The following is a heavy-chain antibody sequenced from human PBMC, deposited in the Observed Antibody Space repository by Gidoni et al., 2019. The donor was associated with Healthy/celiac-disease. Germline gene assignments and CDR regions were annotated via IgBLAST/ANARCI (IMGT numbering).Heavy chain of an antibody. Sequence: QVQLVESGGGVVQPGRSLRLSCAASGFTFRSYGMHWVRQAPGKGLEWEAVISYDGSNKYYADSVKGRFTISRDNSKNTLYLQMNSLRAEDTAVYYCAKDQHGDYGGGGFDIWGQGTMVTVSS. J-gene: IGHJ3*02. V-gene: IGHV3-30*18. CDR3: AKDQHGDYGGGGFDI. CDR1: GFTFRSYG. CDR2: ISYDGSNK. D-gene: IGHD4-17*01.